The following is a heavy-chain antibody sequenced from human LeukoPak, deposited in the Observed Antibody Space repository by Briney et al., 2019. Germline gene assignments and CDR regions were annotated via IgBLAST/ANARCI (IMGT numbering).Heavy chain of an antibody. D-gene: IGHD3-22*01. CDR1: GFSLSTSGVG. V-gene: IGHV2-5*02. CDR2: IYWDDDK. J-gene: IGHJ4*02. Sequence: SGPTLVNPTQTLTLTCTFSGFSLSTSGVGVGWIRQPPGKALEWLALIYWDDDKRYSPSLKSRLTITKDTSKNQVVLTMTNMDPVDTATYYCAHSVSRITMIVVVINSAFYYDYWGQGTLVTVSS. CDR3: AHSVSRITMIVVVINSAFYYDY.